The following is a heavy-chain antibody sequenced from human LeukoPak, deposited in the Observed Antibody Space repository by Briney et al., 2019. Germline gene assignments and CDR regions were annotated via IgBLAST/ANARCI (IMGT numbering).Heavy chain of an antibody. V-gene: IGHV3-21*01. D-gene: IGHD3-22*01. Sequence: PGGSLRLSCAASGFTFSSYSMNRVRQAPGKGLEWVSSISSSSYIYYADSVKGRFTISRDNAKNSLYLQMNSLRAEDTAVYYCAKSGGSGGYWFVGGPFDYWGQGTLVTVSS. CDR2: ISSSSYI. J-gene: IGHJ4*02. CDR1: GFTFSSYS. CDR3: AKSGGSGGYWFVGGPFDY.